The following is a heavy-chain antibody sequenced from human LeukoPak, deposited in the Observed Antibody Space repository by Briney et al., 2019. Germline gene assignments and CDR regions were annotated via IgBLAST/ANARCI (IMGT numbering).Heavy chain of an antibody. CDR3: ARGPALGSGWSPWDY. CDR2: ISSSSSYI. D-gene: IGHD6-19*01. V-gene: IGHV3-21*01. Sequence: PGGSLRLSCAASGFTFSSYSMNWVRQAPGKGLEWVSSISSSSSYIYYADSVKGRFTISRDNAKNSLYLQMNSLRAEDTAVYYCARGPALGSGWSPWDYWGQGTLVTVSS. CDR1: GFTFSSYS. J-gene: IGHJ4*02.